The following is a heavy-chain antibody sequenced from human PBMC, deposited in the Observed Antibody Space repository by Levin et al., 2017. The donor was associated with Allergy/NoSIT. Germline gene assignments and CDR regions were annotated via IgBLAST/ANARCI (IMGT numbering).Heavy chain of an antibody. Sequence: GESLKISCAASGFTFSSYSMNWVRQAPGKGLEWVSSISSSSSYIYYADSVKGRFTISRDNAKNSLYLQMNSLRAEDTAVYYCARRPIAVAGGFDPWGQGTLVTVSS. CDR2: ISSSSSYI. J-gene: IGHJ5*02. D-gene: IGHD6-19*01. CDR3: ARRPIAVAGGFDP. V-gene: IGHV3-21*01. CDR1: GFTFSSYS.